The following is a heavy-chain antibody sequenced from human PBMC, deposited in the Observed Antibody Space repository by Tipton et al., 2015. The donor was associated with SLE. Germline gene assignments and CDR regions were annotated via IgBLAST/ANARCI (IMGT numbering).Heavy chain of an antibody. V-gene: IGHV4-59*11. J-gene: IGHJ4*02. Sequence: TLSLTCTVSGGSISSHYWSWIRQPPGKGLEWIGYIYYSGSISYNPSLKSRVTISVDTSKNQFSLKLSSVTAADTAVYYCARGPEREPRSSWYYFDYWGQGTLVTVSS. D-gene: IGHD6-13*01. CDR2: IYYSGSI. CDR1: GGSISSHY. CDR3: ARGPEREPRSSWYYFDY.